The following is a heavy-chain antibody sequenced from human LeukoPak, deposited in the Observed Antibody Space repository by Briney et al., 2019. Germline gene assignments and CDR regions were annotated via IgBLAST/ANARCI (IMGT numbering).Heavy chain of an antibody. CDR3: ARAVRYYSGAAPSQFDC. CDR2: IYYSGST. J-gene: IGHJ4*02. Sequence: PSETLSLTCTVSGVSISNSVYYWGWIRQSPGKGLEWIGSIYYSGSTFYNPSLKSRITISIDTSKNQFSLSLFSVTAADTAVYYCARAVRYYSGAAPSQFDCWGQGTLVTVSS. V-gene: IGHV4-39*07. D-gene: IGHD3-10*01. CDR1: GVSISNSVYY.